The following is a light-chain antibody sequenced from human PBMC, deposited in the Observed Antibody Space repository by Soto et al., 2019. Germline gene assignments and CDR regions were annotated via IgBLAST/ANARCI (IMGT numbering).Light chain of an antibody. CDR2: DVS. CDR1: SSDLGGYNY. V-gene: IGLV2-14*01. Sequence: QSVLTQPASVSGSPGQSITFSCTGTSSDLGGYNYVSWYQQHPGKAPTLVIYDVSNRPSGVSNRFSGSKSGNTTSLTISGLQADDEADYYCSSYTTPSTLVFGGGTKLTVL. J-gene: IGLJ2*01. CDR3: SSYTTPSTLV.